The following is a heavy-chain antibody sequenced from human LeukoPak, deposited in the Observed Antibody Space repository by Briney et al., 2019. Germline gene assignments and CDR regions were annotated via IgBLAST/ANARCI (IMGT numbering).Heavy chain of an antibody. V-gene: IGHV3-74*01. Sequence: GGSLSLSCAASGFTFSSYWMHWVRQAPGKGLVWVSRISSDGSSTSYADSVKGRFTISRDNAKNTLYLQMNSLRAEDTAVYYCARSLIDYGSGSYYVDYWGQGTLVTVSS. CDR2: ISSDGSST. CDR1: GFTFSSYW. CDR3: ARSLIDYGSGSYYVDY. D-gene: IGHD3-10*01. J-gene: IGHJ4*02.